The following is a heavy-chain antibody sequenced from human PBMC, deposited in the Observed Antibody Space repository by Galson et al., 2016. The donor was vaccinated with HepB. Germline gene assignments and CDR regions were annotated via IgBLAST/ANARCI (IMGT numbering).Heavy chain of an antibody. CDR3: AALAYVDFDYYFDH. D-gene: IGHD3-16*01. V-gene: IGHV1-58*01. Sequence: SVKVSCKASGFTFTNSAVQWVRQARGQRLEWIGWVVVGTGHTTYAQKFHERVTITRDMSTATAYMELSSLRSEDTAVYYCAALAYVDFDYYFDHWGQGTLVTVSS. CDR2: VVVGTGHT. CDR1: GFTFTNSA. J-gene: IGHJ4*02.